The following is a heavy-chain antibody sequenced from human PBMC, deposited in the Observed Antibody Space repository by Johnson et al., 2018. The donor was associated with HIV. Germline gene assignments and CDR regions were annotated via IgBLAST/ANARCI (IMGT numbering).Heavy chain of an antibody. CDR2: IAHDESNK. CDR3: ASTGSGSDDAFDI. V-gene: IGHV3-30*19. Sequence: QVQLVESGGGVVQPGGSLRLSCAASGFTFADYGMHWVRQPPGKGLEWVAFIAHDESNKYYADSVKGRFTISRDNSKNTLYLQMNSLRAEDTAVYYCASTGSGSDDAFDIWGQGTMVTVS. J-gene: IGHJ3*02. D-gene: IGHD3-10*01. CDR1: GFTFADYG.